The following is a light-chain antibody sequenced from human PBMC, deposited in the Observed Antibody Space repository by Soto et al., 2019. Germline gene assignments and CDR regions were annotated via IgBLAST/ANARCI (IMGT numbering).Light chain of an antibody. V-gene: IGKV3-15*01. Sequence: IVMTQSPGTLYVSPGDRATLSCRASQSVGRSLAWYQQTPGQAPRVFSYGTSARATGIPARFSGSGSGTEFTLTISSLKSEDFEVYYCQQYNNWPRTFGQGTKVDI. CDR1: QSVGRS. J-gene: IGKJ1*01. CDR3: QQYNNWPRT. CDR2: GTS.